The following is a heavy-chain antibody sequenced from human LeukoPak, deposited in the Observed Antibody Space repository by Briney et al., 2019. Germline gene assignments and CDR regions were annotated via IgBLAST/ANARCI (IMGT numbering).Heavy chain of an antibody. CDR2: INPNSGGT. CDR3: ARDVGAVAGSTHLFDY. CDR1: GGTFSSYA. J-gene: IGHJ4*02. D-gene: IGHD6-19*01. Sequence: ASVKVSCKASGGTFSSYAISWVRQAPGQGLEWMGWINPNSGGTNYAQKFQGRVTMTTDTSTSTAYMELRSLRSDDTAVYYCARDVGAVAGSTHLFDYWGQGTLVTVSS. V-gene: IGHV1-18*01.